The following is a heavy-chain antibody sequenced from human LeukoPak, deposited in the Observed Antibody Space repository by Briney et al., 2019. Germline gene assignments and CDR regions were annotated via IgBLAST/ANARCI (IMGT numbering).Heavy chain of an antibody. V-gene: IGHV3-23*01. CDR2: ISGSGGST. D-gene: IGHD1-26*01. CDR3: AKDPPRGIVGATTDYFDY. CDR1: GFTFSSYA. Sequence: GGSLRLSCAASGFTFSSYAMSWVRQAPGKGLEWVSPISGSGGSTYYADSVKGRFTISRDNSKNTLYLQMNSLRAEDTAVYYCAKDPPRGIVGATTDYFDYWGQGTLVTVSS. J-gene: IGHJ4*02.